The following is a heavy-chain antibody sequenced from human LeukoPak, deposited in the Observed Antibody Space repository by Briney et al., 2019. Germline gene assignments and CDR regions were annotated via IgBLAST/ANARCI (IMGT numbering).Heavy chain of an antibody. J-gene: IGHJ4*02. V-gene: IGHV3-15*01. CDR2: IKSKTDGGTT. Sequence: GGSLRLSCAASGFTFSNAWMSWVRQAPGKGLEWVGRIKSKTDGGTTDYAAPVKGRFTISRDDSKNTLYLQMNSLRAEDTAVYYCARAIVYYDFWSGPLNFDYWGQGTLVTVSS. CDR3: ARAIVYYDFWSGPLNFDY. CDR1: GFTFSNAW. D-gene: IGHD3-3*01.